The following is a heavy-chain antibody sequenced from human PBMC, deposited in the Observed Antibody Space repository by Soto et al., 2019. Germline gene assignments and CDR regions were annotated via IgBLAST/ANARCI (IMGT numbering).Heavy chain of an antibody. J-gene: IGHJ6*02. Sequence: ASVKVSCKASGYTFTSYYMHWVRQAPGQGLEWMGIINPSGGSTSYAQKFQGRVTMTRDTSTSTVYMELSSLRSEDTAVYYCARPVVPAARYYYGMDVWGQGTTVTVS. CDR2: INPSGGST. CDR1: GYTFTSYY. D-gene: IGHD2-2*01. CDR3: ARPVVPAARYYYGMDV. V-gene: IGHV1-46*01.